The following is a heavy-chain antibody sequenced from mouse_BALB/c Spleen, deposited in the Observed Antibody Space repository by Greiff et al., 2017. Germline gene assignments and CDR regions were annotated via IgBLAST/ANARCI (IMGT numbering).Heavy chain of an antibody. CDR3: ARLRYDDAMDY. J-gene: IGHJ4*01. V-gene: IGHV4-2*02. CDR2: INPGSSTI. Sequence: VQLKESGGGLVQPGGSLNLSCAASGFDFSRYWMSWARQAPGKGQEWIGEINPGSSTINYTPSLKDKFIISRDNAKNTLYLQMSKVRSEDTALYYCARLRYDDAMDYWGQGTSVTVSS. D-gene: IGHD2-14*01. CDR1: GFDFSRYW.